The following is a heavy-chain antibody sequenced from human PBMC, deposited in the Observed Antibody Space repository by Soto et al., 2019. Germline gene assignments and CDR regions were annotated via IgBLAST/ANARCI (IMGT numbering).Heavy chain of an antibody. CDR1: GFIFSSYG. CDR2: ISYDGRDK. D-gene: IGHD2-21*02. Sequence: QVQLVESGGGVVQPGRSLRLSCAASGFIFSSYGMHWVRQAPGKGLEWVAVISYDGRDKYYADSVRGRFTISRDTSDNTLYLQMNSVRPEDTAVYYCTKDRLVFCSGDCYPPSYFDSWGQGTLVTVSS. J-gene: IGHJ4*02. CDR3: TKDRLVFCSGDCYPPSYFDS. V-gene: IGHV3-30*18.